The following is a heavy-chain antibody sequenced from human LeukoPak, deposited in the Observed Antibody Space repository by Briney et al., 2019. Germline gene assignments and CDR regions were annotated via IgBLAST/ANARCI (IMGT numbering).Heavy chain of an antibody. J-gene: IGHJ4*02. D-gene: IGHD1-14*01. CDR2: ISVSGNT. CDR3: AREGSLHHVKDYFDY. V-gene: IGHV3-23*01. CDR1: GFTLSSYA. Sequence: PGGSLRLSCAASGFTLSSYAMSWVRQGPGKGLEWVSAISVSGNTYHADSVKGRFTISRDNAKNSLSLQMNSLRAEDTAVYYCAREGSLHHVKDYFDYWGQGTLVTVSS.